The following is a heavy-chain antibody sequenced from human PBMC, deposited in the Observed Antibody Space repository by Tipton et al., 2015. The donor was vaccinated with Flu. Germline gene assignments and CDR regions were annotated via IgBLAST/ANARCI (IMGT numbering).Heavy chain of an antibody. D-gene: IGHD1-26*01. CDR2: ISAYNGNT. CDR3: ARQSGGVGAVRNYYYYYMDV. Sequence: QLVQSGAEVKRPGASVKVSCKASGYTFTSYGISWVRQAPGQGLEWMGWISAYNGNTNYAQKLQGRVTMTTDTSTSTAYMELRSLRSDDTAVYYCARQSGGVGAVRNYYYYYMDVWGKGTTVTVSS. J-gene: IGHJ6*03. V-gene: IGHV1-18*04. CDR1: GYTFTSYG.